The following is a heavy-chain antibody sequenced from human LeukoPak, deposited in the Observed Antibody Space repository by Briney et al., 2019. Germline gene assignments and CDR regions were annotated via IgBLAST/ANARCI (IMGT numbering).Heavy chain of an antibody. D-gene: IGHD3-22*01. Sequence: PSETLSLTCTVSGGSISSYYWSWIRQPPGKGLEWIGYIYYSGSTNYNPSLKSRVTISVDTSKNQFSLKLSSVTAADTAVYYCARDLYYYDWRGTFDIWGQGTMVTVSS. CDR3: ARDLYYYDWRGTFDI. CDR1: GGSISSYY. CDR2: IYYSGST. J-gene: IGHJ3*02. V-gene: IGHV4-59*01.